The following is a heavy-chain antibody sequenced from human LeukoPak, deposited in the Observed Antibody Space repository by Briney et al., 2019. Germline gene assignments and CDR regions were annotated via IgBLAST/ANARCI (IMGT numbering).Heavy chain of an antibody. Sequence: GASVKVSCKASGYTFTSYGISWVRQAPGQGLEWMGWISAYNGNTNYAQKLQGRVTITTGTSTSTAYMELRSLRSDDTAVYYCARLRAGIAVAGLPANWFDPWGQGTLVTVSS. CDR2: ISAYNGNT. V-gene: IGHV1-18*01. D-gene: IGHD6-19*01. J-gene: IGHJ5*02. CDR3: ARLRAGIAVAGLPANWFDP. CDR1: GYTFTSYG.